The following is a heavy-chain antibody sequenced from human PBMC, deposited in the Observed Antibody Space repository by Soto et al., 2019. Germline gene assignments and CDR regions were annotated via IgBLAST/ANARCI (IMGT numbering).Heavy chain of an antibody. D-gene: IGHD6-19*01. CDR3: AGALEGEIAVAGYYMDV. CDR1: GGSISSYY. V-gene: IGHV4-59*01. J-gene: IGHJ6*03. Sequence: SETLSLTCTVSGGSISSYYWSWIRQPPGKGLEWIGYIYYSGCTNYNPSLKSRVTISVDTSKNQLSLKLSSVTAADTAVYYCAGALEGEIAVAGYYMDVWGKGTTVTVSS. CDR2: IYYSGCT.